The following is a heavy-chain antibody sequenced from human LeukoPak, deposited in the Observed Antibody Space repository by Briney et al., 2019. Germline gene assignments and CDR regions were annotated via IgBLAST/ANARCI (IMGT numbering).Heavy chain of an antibody. CDR1: GFTFSSYG. J-gene: IGHJ4*02. D-gene: IGHD5-12*01. V-gene: IGHV3-48*01. Sequence: GGSLRLSCAASGFTFSSYGMTWVRQAPGKGLEWVSYISSSSSTIYYADSVKGRFTISRDNAKNSLYLQMNSLRAEDTAVYYCARTSGRGYSGYDFDYWGQGTLVTVSS. CDR2: ISSSSSTI. CDR3: ARTSGRGYSGYDFDY.